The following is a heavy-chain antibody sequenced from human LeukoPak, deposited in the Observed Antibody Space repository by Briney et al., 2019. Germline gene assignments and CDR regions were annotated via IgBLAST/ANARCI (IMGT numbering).Heavy chain of an antibody. D-gene: IGHD6-19*01. V-gene: IGHV3-23*01. CDR3: AKDGYTEWLGLYYFDD. Sequence: GSLRLSCAASGFTFSSYGMSWVRQAPGKGLEWVSTISGSGGRTYYADSVKGRFTISRDNSKNTLYLQMNSLRAEDTALYYCAKDGYTEWLGLYYFDDWGQGTLVTVSS. CDR1: GFTFSSYG. J-gene: IGHJ4*02. CDR2: ISGSGGRT.